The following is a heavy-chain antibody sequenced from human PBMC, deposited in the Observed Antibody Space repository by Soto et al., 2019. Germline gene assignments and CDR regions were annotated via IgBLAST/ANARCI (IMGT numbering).Heavy chain of an antibody. D-gene: IGHD6-13*01. J-gene: IGHJ4*02. Sequence: PSETLSLTCNVSGGSISSSSYYWGWIRQPPGKGLEWIGSIYYSGSTYYNPSLKSRVTISVDTSKNQFSLKLSSVTAADTAVYYCARPIAAAGRHELFDYWGQGTLVTSPQ. CDR3: ARPIAAAGRHELFDY. V-gene: IGHV4-39*01. CDR2: IYYSGST. CDR1: GGSISSSSYY.